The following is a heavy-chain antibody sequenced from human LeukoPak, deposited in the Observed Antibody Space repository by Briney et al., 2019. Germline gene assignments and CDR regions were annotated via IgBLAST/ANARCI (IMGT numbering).Heavy chain of an antibody. V-gene: IGHV4-59*01. D-gene: IGHD5-24*01. CDR2: IYYSGST. J-gene: IGHJ4*02. Sequence: SETLSLTCTVSGGSISSYYWSWIRQPPGKGLGWIGYIYYSGSTNYNPSLKSRVTISVDTSKNQFSLKLSSVTAADTAVYYCARERRDGYNYFDYWGQGTLVTVSS. CDR1: GGSISSYY. CDR3: ARERRDGYNYFDY.